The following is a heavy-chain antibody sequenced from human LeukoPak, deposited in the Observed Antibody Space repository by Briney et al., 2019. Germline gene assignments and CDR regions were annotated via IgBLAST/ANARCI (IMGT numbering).Heavy chain of an antibody. CDR3: ARDLGPVAGLGELSFEPDY. CDR2: INPSGGIT. Sequence: ASVKVSCKASGYTFTSYYMHWVRQAPGQGLEWMGIINPSGGITSYAQKFQGRVTMTRDTSTSTVYMELSSLRSEDTAVYYCARDLGPVAGLGELSFEPDYWGQGTLVTVSS. D-gene: IGHD3-16*02. CDR1: GYTFTSYY. J-gene: IGHJ4*02. V-gene: IGHV1-46*01.